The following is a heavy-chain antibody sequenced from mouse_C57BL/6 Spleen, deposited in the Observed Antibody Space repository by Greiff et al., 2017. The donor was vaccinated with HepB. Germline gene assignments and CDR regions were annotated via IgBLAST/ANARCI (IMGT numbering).Heavy chain of an antibody. D-gene: IGHD4-1*01. CDR3: TGRVTGSAMDY. Sequence: EVKLQESGGGLVQPGGSMKLSCVASGFTFSNYWMNWVRQSPEKGLEWVAQIRLKSDNYATHYAESVKGRFTISRDDSKSSVYLQMNNLRAEDTGIYYCTGRVTGSAMDYWGQGTSVTVSS. CDR1: GFTFSNYW. J-gene: IGHJ4*01. CDR2: IRLKSDNYAT. V-gene: IGHV6-3*01.